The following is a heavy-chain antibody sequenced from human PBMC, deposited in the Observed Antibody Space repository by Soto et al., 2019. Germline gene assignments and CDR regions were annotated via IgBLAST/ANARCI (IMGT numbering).Heavy chain of an antibody. V-gene: IGHV3-30-3*01. CDR2: ISRDGNNA. J-gene: IGHJ4*02. CDR3: ARDDEGRSVCDLGY. CDR1: GFTLSSYV. Sequence: QVQLVETGGGVVQPGRSLTLSCVVSGFTLSSYVIHWVRQTPDKGLEWVAFISRDGNNAYYTDSVKGRFTISRDNSKNTLYLEMNSLRTEDTAVYYCARDDEGRSVCDLGYWGQGTLVVVSS. D-gene: IGHD3-3*01.